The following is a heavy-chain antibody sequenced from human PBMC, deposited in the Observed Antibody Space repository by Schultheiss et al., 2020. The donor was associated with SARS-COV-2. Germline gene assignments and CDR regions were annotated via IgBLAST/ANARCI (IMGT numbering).Heavy chain of an antibody. Sequence: ASVKVSCKASGYTFTSYGISWVRQAPGQGLEWMGWISAYNGNTNYAQKLQGRVTMTTDTSTSTAYMELRSLRSDDTAVYYCARATVTPRVYYYYGMDVWGQGTTVTVSS. D-gene: IGHD4-11*01. CDR2: ISAYNGNT. J-gene: IGHJ6*02. CDR1: GYTFTSYG. V-gene: IGHV1-18*01. CDR3: ARATVTPRVYYYYGMDV.